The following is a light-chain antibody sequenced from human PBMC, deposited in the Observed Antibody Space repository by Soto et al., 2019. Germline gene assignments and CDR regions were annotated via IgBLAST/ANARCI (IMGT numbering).Light chain of an antibody. CDR2: WAS. CDR1: RSVLYRSDNKNN. J-gene: IGKJ4*01. Sequence: DIVMTHSPDSLAVSLGERATINCKSSRSVLYRSDNKNNLAWYQQKPGQPPKLLISWASTRESGVPDRFSGSGSGTDFTLTISSLQAEDVAIYYCQQYYSSPLTFGGGTKVDIK. CDR3: QQYYSSPLT. V-gene: IGKV4-1*01.